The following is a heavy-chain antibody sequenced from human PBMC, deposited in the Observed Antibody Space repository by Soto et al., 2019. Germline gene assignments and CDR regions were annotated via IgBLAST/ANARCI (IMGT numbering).Heavy chain of an antibody. V-gene: IGHV3-9*01. D-gene: IGHD1-26*01. CDR3: AKGDRPATRGIVGDAHY. CDR2: ISWSSDNI. Sequence: EVQLVESGGGLVQPGRSLRLSCAASGFTFDNYAMHWVRQAPRKGLEWVSGISWSSDNIGYADSVKGRFTISRDNAKNSLYLQMNSLRHEDTALYYCAKGDRPATRGIVGDAHYWGQGTLVTVSS. J-gene: IGHJ4*02. CDR1: GFTFDNYA.